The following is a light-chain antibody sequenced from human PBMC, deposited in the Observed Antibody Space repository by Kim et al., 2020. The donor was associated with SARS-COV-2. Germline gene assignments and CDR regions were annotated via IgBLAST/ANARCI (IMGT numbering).Light chain of an antibody. CDR3: AAWDDNLRGV. CDR1: SPNLGNNY. V-gene: IGLV1-47*01. Sequence: PWQSVAICCSGSSPNLGNNYGYGYQQLPGTAPKLLIYKHNQRASGVPDRFSGSKSGTSASLAISGLRSEDEAVYYCAAWDDNLRGVFGGGTKLTVL. CDR2: KHN. J-gene: IGLJ3*02.